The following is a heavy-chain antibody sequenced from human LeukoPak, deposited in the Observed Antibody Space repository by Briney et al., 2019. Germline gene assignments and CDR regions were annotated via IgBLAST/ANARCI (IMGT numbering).Heavy chain of an antibody. CDR2: INHSGST. V-gene: IGHV4-34*01. CDR3: ARGLGNSSSEDFDY. CDR1: GGSFSGYY. Sequence: PSETLSLTCAVYGGSFSGYYWSWIRQPPGKGLEWIWEINHSGSTNYNPSLKSRVTISVDTSTNQFSMKLSSVTAADTAVYYCARGLGNSSSEDFDYWGQGTLVTVSS. J-gene: IGHJ4*02. D-gene: IGHD6-6*01.